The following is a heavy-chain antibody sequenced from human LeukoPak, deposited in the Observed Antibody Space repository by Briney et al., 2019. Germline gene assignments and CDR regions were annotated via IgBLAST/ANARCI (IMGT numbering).Heavy chain of an antibody. CDR1: GFTFSDYG. Sequence: GGSLTLSCAASGFTFSDYGMTWVRQAPGKGLEGVSTISDGGSFTYYADSVKGRFTISRDNSKNTLFLQMNSLRTEDTAVYYCAKRDGYNSGPFDYWGQGTLVTVSS. CDR2: ISDGGSFT. J-gene: IGHJ4*02. CDR3: AKRDGYNSGPFDY. V-gene: IGHV3-23*01. D-gene: IGHD5-24*01.